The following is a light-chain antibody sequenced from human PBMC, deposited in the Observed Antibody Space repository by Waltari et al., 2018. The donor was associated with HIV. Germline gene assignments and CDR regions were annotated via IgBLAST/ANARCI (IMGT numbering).Light chain of an antibody. CDR3: QVWDSSSDHWV. V-gene: IGLV3-21*04. J-gene: IGLJ3*02. Sequence: SYVLTQPPSVSVAPGKTARITCGGNNIGSKSVHWYQQKPGQAPVLVIYDDSDRPSGIPERFAGARPGNTATLTSSRVEAGDEADYYCQVWDSSSDHWVFGGGTKLTVL. CDR2: DDS. CDR1: NIGSKS.